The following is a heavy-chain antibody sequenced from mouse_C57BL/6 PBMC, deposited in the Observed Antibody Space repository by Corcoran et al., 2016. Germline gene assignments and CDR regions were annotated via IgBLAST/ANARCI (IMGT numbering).Heavy chain of an antibody. CDR1: GYTFPSYG. V-gene: IGHV1-81*01. D-gene: IGHD2-1*01. CDR3: ASPYGNYGDY. J-gene: IGHJ2*01. Sequence: QVQLQQSGAELARPGASVMLSCKASGYTFPSYGISWVKQRTGQGLEWIGEIYPRSGNTYYNEKFKGKATLTADKSSSTAYMELRSLTSEDSAVYFCASPYGNYGDYWGQGTTLTVSS. CDR2: IYPRSGNT.